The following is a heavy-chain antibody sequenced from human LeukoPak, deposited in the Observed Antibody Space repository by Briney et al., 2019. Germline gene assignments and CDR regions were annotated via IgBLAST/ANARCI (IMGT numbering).Heavy chain of an antibody. CDR3: VSGIGFCSGGRCYQYFHR. V-gene: IGHV3-23*01. CDR1: GLTFGSYV. CDR2: INSNSTST. J-gene: IGHJ1*01. D-gene: IGHD2-15*01. Sequence: PGGSLRLSCATSGLTFGSYVMSWVRQAPGKGLQWVSVINSNSTSTYYGDSFQGRFTISRDNSKNTLNMQMNSLRAEETAVYYCVSGIGFCSGGRCYQYFHRWGQGTLVTVSS.